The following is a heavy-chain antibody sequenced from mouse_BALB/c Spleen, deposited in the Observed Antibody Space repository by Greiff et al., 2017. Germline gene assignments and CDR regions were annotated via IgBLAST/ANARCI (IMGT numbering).Heavy chain of an antibody. Sequence: QVQLQQPGAELVMPGASVKMSCKASGYTFTDYWMHWVKQRPGQGLEWIGAIDTSDSYTSYNQKFKGKATLTVDESSSTAYMQLSSLTSEDSAVYYCASTQYGYGSSYPCAYWGQGTLVTVTA. J-gene: IGHJ3*01. CDR3: ASTQYGYGSSYPCAY. D-gene: IGHD1-1*01. CDR1: GYTFTDYW. CDR2: IDTSDSYT. V-gene: IGHV1-69*01.